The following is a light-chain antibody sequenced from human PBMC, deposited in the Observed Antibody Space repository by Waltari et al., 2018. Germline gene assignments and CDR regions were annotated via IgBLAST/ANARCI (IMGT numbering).Light chain of an antibody. CDR1: ALSQQY. CDR3: QSVDSSGTFDVV. Sequence: SYELTQPPSASVSPGQTARITSSGDALSQQYPSWYQQKPGQAPVLVIYEDSERPSGIPERFSGSNSGTTVTLTISGVQTEDEADYYCQSVDSSGTFDVVFGGGTKLTVL. V-gene: IGLV3-25*03. CDR2: EDS. J-gene: IGLJ2*01.